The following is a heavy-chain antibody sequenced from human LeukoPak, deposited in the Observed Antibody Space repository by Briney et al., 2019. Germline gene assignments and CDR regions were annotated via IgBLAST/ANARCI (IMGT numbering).Heavy chain of an antibody. Sequence: ASVKVSCKASGYTFTGYYMHWVRQAPGQGLEWMGWISAYNGNTNYAQKLQGRVTMTTDTSTSTAYMELRSLRSDDTAVYYCARVRWLQFQGYFDYWGQGTLVTVSS. CDR1: GYTFTGYY. CDR3: ARVRWLQFQGYFDY. D-gene: IGHD5-24*01. J-gene: IGHJ4*02. V-gene: IGHV1-18*04. CDR2: ISAYNGNT.